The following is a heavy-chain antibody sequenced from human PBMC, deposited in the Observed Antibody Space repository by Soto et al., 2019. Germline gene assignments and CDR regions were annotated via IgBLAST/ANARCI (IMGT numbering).Heavy chain of an antibody. CDR2: MYYSGDT. Sequence: QLQLQESGPGLLKPSETLSLACTVSGGSISISSYYWEWIRQPPGKGLEWIGTMYYSGDTFYNPALKSRVTISVGTSKNQFSLMLSSGTAAYTAMYYCARRGGSYSLIDYWGQGTLVTVSS. CDR3: ARRGGSYSLIDY. CDR1: GGSISISSYY. J-gene: IGHJ4*02. V-gene: IGHV4-39*01. D-gene: IGHD3-16*01.